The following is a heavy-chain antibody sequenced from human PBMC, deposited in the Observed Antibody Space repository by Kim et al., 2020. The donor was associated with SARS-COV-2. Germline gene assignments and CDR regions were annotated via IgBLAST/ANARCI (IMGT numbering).Heavy chain of an antibody. CDR2: INPNSGGT. Sequence: ASVKVSCKASGYTFTGYYMHWVRQAPGQGLEWMGRINPNSGGTNYAQKFQGRVTMTRDTSISTAYMELSRLRSDDTAVYYCARVSGNYDFWSGYNGYGDLYYFDYWGQGTLVTVSS. CDR1: GYTFTGYY. J-gene: IGHJ4*02. CDR3: ARVSGNYDFWSGYNGYGDLYYFDY. D-gene: IGHD3-3*01. V-gene: IGHV1-2*06.